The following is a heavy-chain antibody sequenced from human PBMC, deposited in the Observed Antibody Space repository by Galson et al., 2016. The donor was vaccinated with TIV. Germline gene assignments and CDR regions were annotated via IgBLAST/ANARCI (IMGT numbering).Heavy chain of an antibody. CDR3: ARNSGHYYGMDV. CDR2: IDWDGDK. CDR1: GFSLRTSGMC. Sequence: PALVKPTQTLTLTCSFSGFSLRTSGMCVSWIRLPPGKALEWLARIDWDGDKYYNASLKTRVSISKDTSKNQVVLTMTNMDQVDTGTYYCARNSGHYYGMDVWGQGTTVTVSS. J-gene: IGHJ6*02. V-gene: IGHV2-70*11.